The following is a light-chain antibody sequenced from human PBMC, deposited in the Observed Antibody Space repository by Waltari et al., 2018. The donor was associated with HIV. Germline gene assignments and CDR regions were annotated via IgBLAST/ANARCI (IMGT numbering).Light chain of an antibody. CDR3: QAWDSSKGV. V-gene: IGLV3-1*01. Sequence: SYELTQPPSVSVSTGQTASITCSGDKLGDKYACWYQQKPGQSPVLVIYQDSKRPSGIPERFSGSNSGNTATLTISGTQAMDEADYYCQAWDSSKGVFGGGTKLTVL. CDR2: QDS. CDR1: KLGDKY. J-gene: IGLJ2*01.